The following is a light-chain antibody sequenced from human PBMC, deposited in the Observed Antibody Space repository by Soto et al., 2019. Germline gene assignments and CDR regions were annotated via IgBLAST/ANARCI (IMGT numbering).Light chain of an antibody. CDR3: QLYGISPQ. J-gene: IGKJ5*01. V-gene: IGKV3-20*01. CDR2: ASS. Sequence: EIVLTQAPATLSLSAGERATLSCKTSQTIGSNFLAWYQHKPGQAPRLLIYASSNRATGIPDRFSGSASGPDFTLTINRLEPEDFAVYYCQLYGISPQFGQGTRLEI. CDR1: QTIGSNF.